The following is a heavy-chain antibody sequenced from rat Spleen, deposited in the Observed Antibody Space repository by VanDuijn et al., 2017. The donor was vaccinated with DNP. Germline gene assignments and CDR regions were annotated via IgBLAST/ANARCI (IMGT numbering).Heavy chain of an antibody. J-gene: IGHJ4*01. CDR2: ISYEGSST. CDR1: GFTFSDYN. CDR3: AKHLDA. V-gene: IGHV5-7*01. Sequence: EVQLVESGGGLVQPGRSLKLSCAASGFTFSDYNMAWVRQAPKKGLEWVATISYEGSSTYYRESVKGRFTISRDNAENTIYLQMNSLRSEDTATYYCAKHLDAWGRGTSVIVSS.